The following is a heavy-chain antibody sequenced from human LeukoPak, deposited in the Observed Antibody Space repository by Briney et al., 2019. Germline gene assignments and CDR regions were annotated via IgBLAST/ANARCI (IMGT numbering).Heavy chain of an antibody. D-gene: IGHD1-26*01. Sequence: ASVKVSCKASGYTFTSYGISWVRQAPGQGLEWMGWISAYNGNTNYAQKLQGRVTMTTDTSTSTAYMELRSLRSDDTAVYYCARDLGGYSGSSTADYWGQGTLVTVSS. CDR2: ISAYNGNT. CDR3: ARDLGGYSGSSTADY. V-gene: IGHV1-18*01. J-gene: IGHJ4*02. CDR1: GYTFTSYG.